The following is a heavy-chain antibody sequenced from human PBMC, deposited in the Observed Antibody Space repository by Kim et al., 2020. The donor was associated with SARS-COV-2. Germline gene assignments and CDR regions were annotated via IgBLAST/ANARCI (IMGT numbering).Heavy chain of an antibody. CDR3: ARGYYDFWSGYYGGYGMDV. J-gene: IGHJ6*02. Sequence: GGSLRLSCAASGFTFSSYSMNWVRQAPGKGLEWVSSISSSSSYIYYADSVKGRFTISRDNAKNSLYLQMNSLRAEDTAVYYCARGYYDFWSGYYGGYGMDVWGQGTTVTVSS. CDR1: GFTFSSYS. CDR2: ISSSSSYI. D-gene: IGHD3-3*01. V-gene: IGHV3-21*01.